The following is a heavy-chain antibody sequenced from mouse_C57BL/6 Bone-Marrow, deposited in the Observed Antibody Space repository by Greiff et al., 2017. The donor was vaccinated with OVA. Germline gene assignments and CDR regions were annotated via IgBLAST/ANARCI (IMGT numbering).Heavy chain of an antibody. V-gene: IGHV5-17*01. CDR2: ISSGSSTL. J-gene: IGHJ3*01. CDR1: GFTFSDYG. CDR3: ASRH. Sequence: EVPLEESGGGLVKPGGSLKLSCAASGFTFSDYGMHWVRQVPEKGLEWVAYISSGSSTLYYADTVKGRFTISRDNAKNTLFLQMTSLRSEETAMYYCASRHWGQGTLVTVSA.